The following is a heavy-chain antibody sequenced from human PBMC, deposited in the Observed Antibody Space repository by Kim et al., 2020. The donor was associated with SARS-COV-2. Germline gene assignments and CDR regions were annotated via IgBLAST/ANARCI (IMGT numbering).Heavy chain of an antibody. J-gene: IGHJ6*02. V-gene: IGHV3-23*01. CDR3: AKGREDYYYYGMDV. Sequence: ADSVKGRFTISRDNSKNTRYLQMNSLRAEDTAVYYCAKGREDYYYYGMDVWGQGTTVTVSS. D-gene: IGHD1-26*01.